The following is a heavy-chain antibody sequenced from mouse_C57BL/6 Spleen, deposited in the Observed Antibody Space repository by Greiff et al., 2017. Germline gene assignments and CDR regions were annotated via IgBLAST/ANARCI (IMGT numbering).Heavy chain of an antibody. CDR1: GFTFSSYG. Sequence: EVQLVESGGDLVKPGGSLKLSCAASGFTFSSYGMSWVRQTPDKRLEWVATIRSGGSYTYYPDSVKRRFTISRDNAKNTLYLQMSSLKSEDTAMYYCAREGVVATSYYFDYWGQGTTLTVSS. CDR3: AREGVVATSYYFDY. V-gene: IGHV5-6*01. CDR2: IRSGGSYT. J-gene: IGHJ2*01. D-gene: IGHD1-1*01.